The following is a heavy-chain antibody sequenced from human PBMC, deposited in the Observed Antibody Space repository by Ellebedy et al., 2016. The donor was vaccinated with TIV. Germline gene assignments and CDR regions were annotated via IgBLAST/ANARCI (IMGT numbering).Heavy chain of an antibody. CDR3: ARERPGIAVAGRDPLDY. Sequence: GESLKISCAASGFTFSSYAMHWVRQAPGKGLEWVAVISYDGSNKYYADSVKGRFTISRDNSKNTLYLQMNSLRAEDTAVYYCARERPGIAVAGRDPLDYWGQGTLVTVSS. CDR1: GFTFSSYA. D-gene: IGHD6-19*01. J-gene: IGHJ4*02. CDR2: ISYDGSNK. V-gene: IGHV3-30-3*01.